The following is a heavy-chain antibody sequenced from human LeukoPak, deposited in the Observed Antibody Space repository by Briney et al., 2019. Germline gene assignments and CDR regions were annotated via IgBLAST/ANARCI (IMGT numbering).Heavy chain of an antibody. CDR2: MNGDASEK. D-gene: IGHD5-18*01. Sequence: GGSLRPSCAASGFTFSSYWMSWVRQAPGKGLEWVANMNGDASEKYYVDSVKGRFTISRDNAKNSLYLQMNSLRAEDTAVYYCARSWIQLWPADYWGQGTLVTVSS. J-gene: IGHJ4*02. V-gene: IGHV3-7*01. CDR3: ARSWIQLWPADY. CDR1: GFTFSSYW.